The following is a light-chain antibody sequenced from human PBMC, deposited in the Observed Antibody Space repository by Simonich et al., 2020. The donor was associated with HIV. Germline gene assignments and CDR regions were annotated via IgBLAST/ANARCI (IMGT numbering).Light chain of an antibody. CDR1: QSVLYSSNNKNY. CDR3: QQYYSTPVT. CDR2: GAS. Sequence: DIVMTQSPDSLAVSLGERATINCKSSQSVLYSSNNKNYLVWYQQKPGQPPKLLIYGASTRESGVPDRFSGSGSGTDFTLTISSLQAEDVAVYYCQQYYSTPVTFGPGTKVDIK. J-gene: IGKJ3*01. V-gene: IGKV4-1*01.